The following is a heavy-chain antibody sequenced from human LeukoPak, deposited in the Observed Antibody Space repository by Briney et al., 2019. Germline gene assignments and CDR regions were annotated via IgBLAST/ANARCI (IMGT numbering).Heavy chain of an antibody. CDR1: GFTFSSYW. CDR3: ATLNWDDGEVSGFDH. J-gene: IGHJ5*02. CDR2: IKKDETEI. Sequence: GGSLRLSCAASGFTFSSYWMSWVRQAPGKGLEWVANIKKDETEIYYADSVKGRFTISRDNAKRLLYLQMNVLRVEDTAVYYCATLNWDDGEVSGFDHWGQGIMVTVSS. V-gene: IGHV3-7*01. D-gene: IGHD1-26*01.